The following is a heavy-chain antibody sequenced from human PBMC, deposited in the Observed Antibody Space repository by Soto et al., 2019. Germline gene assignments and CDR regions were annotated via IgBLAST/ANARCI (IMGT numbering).Heavy chain of an antibody. D-gene: IGHD2-15*01. CDR2: IWSDGSNK. V-gene: IGHV3-33*01. CDR1: GFTFSSYG. Sequence: SCAASGFTFSSYGMHWVRQAPGKGLEWVAVIWSDGSNKYYADSVKGRSTISRDNSKNTLYLQMNSLRAEDTAVYYCARQVVVVVASSADAFDIWGQGTMVTVSS. J-gene: IGHJ3*02. CDR3: ARQVVVVVASSADAFDI.